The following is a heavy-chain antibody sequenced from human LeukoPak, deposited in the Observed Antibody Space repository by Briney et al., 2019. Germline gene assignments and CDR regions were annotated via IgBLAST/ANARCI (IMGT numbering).Heavy chain of an antibody. D-gene: IGHD3-3*01. J-gene: IGHJ4*02. V-gene: IGHV1-18*01. CDR2: INAYNGNT. CDR1: GYTFTNYC. CDR3: ARDLGFWSGYYTGGVDY. Sequence: ASVKVSCKASGYTFTNYCMSWVRQAPGQGLEWMGWINAYNGNTNYAQKLQGRVSMTTDTSTSTAYMELRSLRSDDTAVYYCARDLGFWSGYYTGGVDYWGQGTLVTASS.